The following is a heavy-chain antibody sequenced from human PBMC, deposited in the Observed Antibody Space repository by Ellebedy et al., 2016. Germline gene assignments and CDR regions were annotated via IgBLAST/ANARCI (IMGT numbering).Heavy chain of an antibody. CDR1: GYTFSGYY. D-gene: IGHD2-15*01. CDR3: AREGYCSGGTCYPWFDP. Sequence: ASVKVSCXASGYTFSGYYMHWVRQAPGQGLEWMGWINPNDGSTNYAKNFQGRVTMTRDMSINTAYMELNRLTSDDTAVYYCAREGYCSGGTCYPWFDPWGQGTLVTVSS. CDR2: INPNDGST. J-gene: IGHJ5*02. V-gene: IGHV1-2*02.